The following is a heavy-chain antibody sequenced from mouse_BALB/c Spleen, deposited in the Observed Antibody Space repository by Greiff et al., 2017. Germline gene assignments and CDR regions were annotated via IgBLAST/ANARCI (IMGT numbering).Heavy chain of an antibody. CDR3: ARATGTFRGYCDY. CDR1: GFNIKDTY. CDR2: IDPANGNT. D-gene: IGHD4-1*01. V-gene: IGHV14-3*02. Sequence: EVHLVESGAELVKPGASVKLSCTASGFNIKDTYMHWVKQRPEQGLEWIGRIDPANGNTKYDPKFQGKATITADTSSNTAYLQLSSLTSEDTAVYYCARATGTFRGYCDYWGQGTTLTVSS. J-gene: IGHJ2*01.